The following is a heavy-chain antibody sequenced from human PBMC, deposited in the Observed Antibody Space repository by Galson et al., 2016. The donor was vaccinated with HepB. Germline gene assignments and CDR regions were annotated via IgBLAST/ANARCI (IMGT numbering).Heavy chain of an antibody. CDR2: IYSAGST. CDR1: GFTVSSNY. D-gene: IGHD3-3*01. J-gene: IGHJ6*04. Sequence: SLRLSCAASGFTVSSNYMTWVRQAPGKGLEWVSLIYSAGSTYYADSVKGRFTISRDDSKNTLYLQMNSLRAEDTALYYCARGQAPTYSDFWSGSSSPHYYYGMDVWGNGTTVTVS. CDR3: ARGQAPTYSDFWSGSSSPHYYYGMDV. V-gene: IGHV3-66*02.